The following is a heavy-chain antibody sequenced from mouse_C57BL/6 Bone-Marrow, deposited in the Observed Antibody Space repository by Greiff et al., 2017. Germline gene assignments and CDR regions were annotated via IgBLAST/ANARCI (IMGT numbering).Heavy chain of an antibody. Sequence: EVNVVESGGDLVKPGGSLKLSCAASGFTFSSYGMSWVRQTPDKRLEWVATISSGGSYTYYPDSVKGRFTISRDNAKNTLYLQMSSLKSEDTAMYYCARLQDYWGQGTTLTVSS. J-gene: IGHJ2*01. CDR1: GFTFSSYG. CDR2: ISSGGSYT. V-gene: IGHV5-6*01. CDR3: ARLQDY.